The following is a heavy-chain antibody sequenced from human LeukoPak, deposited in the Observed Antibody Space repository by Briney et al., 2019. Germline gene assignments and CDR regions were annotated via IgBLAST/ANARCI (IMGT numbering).Heavy chain of an antibody. D-gene: IGHD1-26*01. Sequence: GGSLRLSCAASGFTFSSYAMSWVRQAPGKGLEWVSAISGSGGSSYYADSVKGRFTISRGTSNSTLLLQMNSLRAEDAAVYYCAKGAYVSYALASGAFDIWGLGTMVTVSS. J-gene: IGHJ3*02. CDR2: ISGSGGSS. V-gene: IGHV3-23*01. CDR1: GFTFSSYA. CDR3: AKGAYVSYALASGAFDI.